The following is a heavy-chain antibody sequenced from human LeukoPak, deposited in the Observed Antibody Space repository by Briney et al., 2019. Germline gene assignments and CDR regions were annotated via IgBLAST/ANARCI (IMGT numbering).Heavy chain of an antibody. V-gene: IGHV4-39*01. Sequence: SETLSLTCTVSGGSISSSSYYWGWIRQPPGKGLEWIGSIYYSGSTYYNPSLKSRVTISVDTSKNQFSLKLSSVTAADTAVYYCARRGCSSGRTYCYYFDYWGQGTLVAVSS. D-gene: IGHD6-19*01. CDR1: GGSISSSSYY. CDR2: IYYSGST. CDR3: ARRGCSSGRTYCYYFDY. J-gene: IGHJ4*02.